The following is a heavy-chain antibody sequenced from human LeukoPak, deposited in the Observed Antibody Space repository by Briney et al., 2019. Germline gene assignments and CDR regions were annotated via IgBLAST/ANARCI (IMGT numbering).Heavy chain of an antibody. D-gene: IGHD6-13*01. V-gene: IGHV1-69*06. CDR1: GGTFSSYA. CDR2: IIPIFGTA. J-gene: IGHJ4*02. CDR3: ARGGYSAGSWYLFHYFDY. Sequence: SVKVSCKASGGTFSSYAISWVRQVPGQGLEWMGGIIPIFGTANYAQKFQGRVTITADKSTSTAYMELSSLRSEDTAVYYCARGGYSAGSWYLFHYFDYWGQGTLVTVSS.